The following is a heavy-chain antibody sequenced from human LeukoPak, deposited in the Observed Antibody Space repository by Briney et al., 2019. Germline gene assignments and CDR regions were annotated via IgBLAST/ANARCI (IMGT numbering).Heavy chain of an antibody. CDR2: IIPIFGTA. CDR3: ARTAGVAVALSLGY. D-gene: IGHD6-19*01. CDR1: GGTFSSYA. Sequence: SVRVSCKASGGTFSSYAISWVRQAPGQGLEWMGGIIPIFGTANYAQKFQGRVTITADESTSTAYMELSSLRSEDTAVYYCARTAGVAVALSLGYWGQGTLVTVSS. V-gene: IGHV1-69*13. J-gene: IGHJ4*02.